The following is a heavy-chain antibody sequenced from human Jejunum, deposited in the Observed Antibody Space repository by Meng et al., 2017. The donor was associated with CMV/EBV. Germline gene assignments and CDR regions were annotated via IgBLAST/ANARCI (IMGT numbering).Heavy chain of an antibody. CDR3: TGLDY. CDR1: GFSFSTYW. V-gene: IGHV3-74*01. J-gene: IGHJ4*02. CDR2: ILPDGST. Sequence: EMHLVRSGGGLVQPGGSLRLSCAASGFSFSTYWMYWVRQEPGKGLLWVSRILPDGSTHYADAVKGRFTISRDNVKNALYLQMDSLRVEDTAVYYCTGLDYWGQGTLVTVSS.